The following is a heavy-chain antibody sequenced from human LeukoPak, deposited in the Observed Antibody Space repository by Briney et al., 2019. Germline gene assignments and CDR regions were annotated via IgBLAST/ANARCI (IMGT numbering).Heavy chain of an antibody. V-gene: IGHV5-51*01. D-gene: IGHD5-12*01. CDR1: GYSFTTYW. J-gene: IGHJ5*02. Sequence: GESLKISCKGSGYSFTTYWIGWVRQMPGKGLEWMGIIYPGDSDTRYSPSFQGQVTISADESISTAYLQWSSLKASDTAMYYCARHRISDYDSGVSWFDPWGQGTLVTVSS. CDR2: IYPGDSDT. CDR3: ARHRISDYDSGVSWFDP.